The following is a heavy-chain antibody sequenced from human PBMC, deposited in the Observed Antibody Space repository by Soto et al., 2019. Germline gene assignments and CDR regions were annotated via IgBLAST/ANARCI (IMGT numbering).Heavy chain of an antibody. D-gene: IGHD2-21*01. CDR1: GFSLSNARMG. Sequence: SGPTLVNPTETLTLTCTVSGFSLSNARMGVSWIRQPPGKALEWLAHIFSNDEKSYSTSLKSRLTISKDTSKSQVVLTMTNMDPVDTATYYCARIRSPLGVVPRAAFDIGGQGKMVTVSS. V-gene: IGHV2-26*01. CDR3: ARIRSPLGVVPRAAFDI. CDR2: IFSNDEK. J-gene: IGHJ3*02.